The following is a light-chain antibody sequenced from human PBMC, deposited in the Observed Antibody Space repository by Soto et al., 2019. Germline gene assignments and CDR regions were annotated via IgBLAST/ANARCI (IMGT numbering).Light chain of an antibody. Sequence: DIVLTQSPLSLPVTPGETASISCRASQSLLQSNGYNYLAWFLQKPGQSPQLLIYVASTRASGVPDRFSGSGSGTDFTLKISRVEAEDAGVYYCMQALQTPRTFGGGTKVEI. V-gene: IGKV2-28*01. CDR1: QSLLQSNGYNY. J-gene: IGKJ4*01. CDR2: VAS. CDR3: MQALQTPRT.